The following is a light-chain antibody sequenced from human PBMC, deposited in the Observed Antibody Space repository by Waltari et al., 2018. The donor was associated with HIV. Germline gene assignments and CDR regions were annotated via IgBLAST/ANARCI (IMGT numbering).Light chain of an antibody. V-gene: IGKV1-5*03. Sequence: DIQLTQSPSTLSASVGDGVTIICRASQSIGYWLAWYQVKPGRGPKLLIYKASSLEGGVPSRFSGSGSGTEFTLTISSLQPDDFATYYCQQSQSFLYTFGQGTKLEIK. CDR2: KAS. CDR1: QSIGYW. CDR3: QQSQSFLYT. J-gene: IGKJ2*01.